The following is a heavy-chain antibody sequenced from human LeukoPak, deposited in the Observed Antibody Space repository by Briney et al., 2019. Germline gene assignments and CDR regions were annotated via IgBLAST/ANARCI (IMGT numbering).Heavy chain of an antibody. D-gene: IGHD5-18*01. Sequence: GGSLRLSCAASGFTFSSYSMNWVRQAPGRGLEWVSSISSSSSYIYYADSVKGRFTISRDNAKNSLYLQMNSLRAEDTAVYYCASGYSYGYFDYWGQGTLVTVSS. CDR1: GFTFSSYS. J-gene: IGHJ4*02. CDR2: ISSSSSYI. CDR3: ASGYSYGYFDY. V-gene: IGHV3-21*01.